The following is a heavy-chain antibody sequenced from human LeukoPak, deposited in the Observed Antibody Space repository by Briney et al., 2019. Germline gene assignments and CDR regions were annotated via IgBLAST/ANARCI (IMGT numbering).Heavy chain of an antibody. D-gene: IGHD3-3*01. CDR2: IYHSGST. J-gene: IGHJ5*02. V-gene: IGHV4-38-2*01. Sequence: SETLSLTXAVSGYSISSGYYWDWIRQPPGKGLERIGSIYHSGSTYYNPSLKSRVTISVDTSKNQFSLKLSSVTAADTAVYYCAGITIFGVVGRFDPWGQGTLVTVSS. CDR1: GYSISSGYY. CDR3: AGITIFGVVGRFDP.